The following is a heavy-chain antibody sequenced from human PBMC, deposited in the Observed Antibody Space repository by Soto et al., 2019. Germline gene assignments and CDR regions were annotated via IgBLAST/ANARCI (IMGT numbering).Heavy chain of an antibody. CDR2: IHYSAST. J-gene: IGHJ4*02. V-gene: IGHV4-31*03. CDR1: GGSISNGDYY. D-gene: IGHD3-10*01. Sequence: TVSLTCTVSGGSISNGDYYWSWIRQHPGKGLEWIGYIHYSASTYYNPSLKSRITMSSDTSKNQFSLKLSSVIAADTAVYYCARGDYYGSGSADYWGQGTLVTVSS. CDR3: ARGDYYGSGSADY.